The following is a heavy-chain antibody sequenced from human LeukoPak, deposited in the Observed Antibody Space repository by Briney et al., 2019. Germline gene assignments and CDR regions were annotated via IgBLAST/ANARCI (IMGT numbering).Heavy chain of an antibody. J-gene: IGHJ6*03. Sequence: GGSLRLSCAASGFTFSSYSMNWVRQAPGKGLEWVSSISSSSSYIYYADSVKGRFTIPRDNAKNSLYLQMNSLRAEDTAVYYCAREDYYYYYMDVWGKGTTVTISS. CDR2: ISSSSSYI. CDR3: AREDYYYYYMDV. CDR1: GFTFSSYS. V-gene: IGHV3-21*01.